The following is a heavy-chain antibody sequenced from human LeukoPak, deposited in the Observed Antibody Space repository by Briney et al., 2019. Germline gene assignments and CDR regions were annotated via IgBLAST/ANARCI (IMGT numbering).Heavy chain of an antibody. CDR3: ARDAARRFDY. D-gene: IGHD6-6*01. V-gene: IGHV3-30*04. Sequence: GRSLRLSCAASGFTFSSYAMHWVRQAPGKGLEWVAVISYDGSNKYYADSVKGRFTISRDNSKNTLYLQMNSLRGEDTAVYYCARDAARRFDYWGQGTLVTVSS. J-gene: IGHJ4*02. CDR2: ISYDGSNK. CDR1: GFTFSSYA.